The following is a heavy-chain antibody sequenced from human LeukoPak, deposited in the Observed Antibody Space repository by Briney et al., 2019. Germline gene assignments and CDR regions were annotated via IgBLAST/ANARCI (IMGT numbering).Heavy chain of an antibody. Sequence: ASVKVSCRVSGYTLTALSMHWVRQAPGKGLEWMGGFDPDTVETIYAQKLQGRVTMTTDTSTSTAYMELRSLRSDDTAVYYCAREGWRVPRRSGDAFDIWGQGTMVTVSS. CDR3: AREGWRVPRRSGDAFDI. D-gene: IGHD2-15*01. J-gene: IGHJ3*02. CDR2: FDPDTVET. CDR1: GYTLTALS. V-gene: IGHV1-24*01.